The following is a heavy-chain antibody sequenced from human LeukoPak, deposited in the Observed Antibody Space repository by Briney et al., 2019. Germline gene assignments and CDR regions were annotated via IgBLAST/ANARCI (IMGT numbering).Heavy chain of an antibody. J-gene: IGHJ6*02. V-gene: IGHV1-58*01. CDR1: GFTFTTSA. Sequence: ASVTVSFKASGFTFTTSAVQWVRQARGQGKEWIGWIVVGSGNTNYAQKFQERVTITRDMSTSTVYMDLSSQRSEDTAVYYCAAASNYYDRSNYYSYAMDVWGQGTTVTVSS. CDR2: IVVGSGNT. CDR3: AAASNYYDRSNYYSYAMDV. D-gene: IGHD3-22*01.